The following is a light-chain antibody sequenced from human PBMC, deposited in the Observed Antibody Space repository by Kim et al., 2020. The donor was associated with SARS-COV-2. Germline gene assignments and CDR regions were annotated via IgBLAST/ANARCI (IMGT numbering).Light chain of an antibody. V-gene: IGKV1D-12*01. CDR1: QDIVKW. Sequence: AVVGDRVTITCRASQDIVKWLAWYQEKPGEAPKLLIYAASNLQGGVPSRFSGSGSGTDFTLIISSLQPEDFATYYCQQAHSFPLTFGGGTKVDIK. CDR3: QQAHSFPLT. CDR2: AAS. J-gene: IGKJ4*01.